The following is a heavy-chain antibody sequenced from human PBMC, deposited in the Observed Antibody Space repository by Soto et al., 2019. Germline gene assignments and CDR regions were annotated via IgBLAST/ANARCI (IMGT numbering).Heavy chain of an antibody. CDR2: IFPSDSDT. CDR3: ARQYVSVPTIPMLSYDF. CDR1: GYTFSAYW. J-gene: IGHJ4*02. V-gene: IGHV5-51*01. D-gene: IGHD5-12*01. Sequence: LGESLKISCKGSGYTFSAYWIAWVRQMPGKGLEWMGLIFPSDSDTRYSPSFQGQVTISVDKSISTAYLQWSSLKASDTTIYYCARQYVSVPTIPMLSYDFWGQGTLVTVSS.